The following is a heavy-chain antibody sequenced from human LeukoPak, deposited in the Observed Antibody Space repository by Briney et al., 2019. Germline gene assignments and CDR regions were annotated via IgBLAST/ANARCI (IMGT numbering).Heavy chain of an antibody. V-gene: IGHV1-8*01. D-gene: IGHD3-10*01. J-gene: IGHJ4*02. Sequence: GASVKVSCKASGYTFTSYDINWVRQATGQGLEWMGWMNPNSGNTGYAQKFQGRVTMTRNTSISTAYMELSSLRSEDTAMYYCARDGPAQMVDFDYWGQGTLVTVSS. CDR3: ARDGPAQMVDFDY. CDR2: MNPNSGNT. CDR1: GYTFTSYD.